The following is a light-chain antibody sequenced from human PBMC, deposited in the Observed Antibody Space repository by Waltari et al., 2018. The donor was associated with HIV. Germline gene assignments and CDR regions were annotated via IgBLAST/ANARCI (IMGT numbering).Light chain of an antibody. Sequence: HSVLPQPPPPPGPPGRRAPFPCSGAGSTTGGNTLQWYRQLPGAAPKVLFYSSHQRPSGVPDRFSGSKSGTSSSLAISGLQSEDEADYYCAAWDDNLNGWVFGGGTKLTVL. CDR1: GSTTGGNT. J-gene: IGLJ3*02. CDR2: SSH. V-gene: IGLV1-44*01. CDR3: AAWDDNLNGWV.